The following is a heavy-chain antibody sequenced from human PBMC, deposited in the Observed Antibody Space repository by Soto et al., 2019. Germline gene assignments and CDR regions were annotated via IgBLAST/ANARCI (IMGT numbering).Heavy chain of an antibody. D-gene: IGHD5-18*01. CDR3: ARDGLQTNYYYGMDV. CDR2: INPSGGST. Sequence: QVQLVQSGAEVKKPGASVKVSCKASGYTFTSYYMHWVRQAPGQGLEWMGIINPSGGSTSYAQKFQGRVTMTRDTSTSTVYMELSSLRSEDTAVYYCARDGLQTNYYYGMDVWGQGTTVTVSS. J-gene: IGHJ6*02. CDR1: GYTFTSYY. V-gene: IGHV1-46*01.